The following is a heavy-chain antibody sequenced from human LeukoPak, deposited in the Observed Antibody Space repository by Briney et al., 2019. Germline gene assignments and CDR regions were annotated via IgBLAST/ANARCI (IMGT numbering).Heavy chain of an antibody. CDR3: ARDSVCSGGSCYSRWAFDI. CDR1: GGSISSYY. D-gene: IGHD2-15*01. V-gene: IGHV4-59*01. J-gene: IGHJ3*02. CDR2: IYYSGST. Sequence: KPSETLSLTCTVSGGSISSYYWSWIRQPPGKGLEWIGYIYYSGSTNYNPSLKSRVTISVDTSKNQFSLKLSSVTAADTAVYYCARDSVCSGGSCYSRWAFDIWGQGTMVTVSS.